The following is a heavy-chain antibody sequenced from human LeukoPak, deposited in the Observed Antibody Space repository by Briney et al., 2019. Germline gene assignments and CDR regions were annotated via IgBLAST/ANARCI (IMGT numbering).Heavy chain of an antibody. D-gene: IGHD3-10*01. CDR1: GGSISSSNW. CDR3: ARDQVMVRGVIPS. J-gene: IGHJ4*02. Sequence: PSGTLSLTCAVSGGSISSSNWWSWVRQPPGKGLEWIGEIYHSGSTNYNPSLKSRVTISVDKSKNQFSLKLSSVTAADTAVYYCARDQVMVRGVIPSRGQGTLVTVSS. V-gene: IGHV4-4*02. CDR2: IYHSGST.